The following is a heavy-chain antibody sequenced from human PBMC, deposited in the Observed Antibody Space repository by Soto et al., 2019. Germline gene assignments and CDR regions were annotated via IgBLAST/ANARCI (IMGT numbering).Heavy chain of an antibody. D-gene: IGHD3-16*02. CDR3: ARTNPTKYYDYVWGDYRREGMDV. CDR1: GVTFSAYA. V-gene: IGHV1-69*06. CDR2: ILPLSGTS. J-gene: IGHJ6*02. Sequence: SVKVSCKASGVTFSAYAISWVRQAPGQGLEWMGGILPLSGTSNYTQRFQGRVTITADKSTSTAYMELSSLRSDDTAVYYCARTNPTKYYDYVWGDYRREGMDVWGQGTTVTVSS.